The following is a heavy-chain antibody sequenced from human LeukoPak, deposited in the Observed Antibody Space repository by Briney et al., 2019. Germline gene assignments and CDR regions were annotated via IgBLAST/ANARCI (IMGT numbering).Heavy chain of an antibody. J-gene: IGHJ4*02. CDR3: AKGTAQWELYDY. CDR1: GFAFATYA. Sequence: GGSLRLSCAASGFAFATYAMSWVRQAPGKGLEWVSAIVEGGSVTFYTDSVKGRFTISRDNSKNTLYLQMNSLRAEDTALYYCAKGTAQWELYDYWGQGTLVTVSS. CDR2: IVEGGSVT. V-gene: IGHV3-23*05. D-gene: IGHD1-26*01.